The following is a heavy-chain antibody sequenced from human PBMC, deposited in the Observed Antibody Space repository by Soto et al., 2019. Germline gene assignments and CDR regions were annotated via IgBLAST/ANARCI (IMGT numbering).Heavy chain of an antibody. CDR1: GASIRSYH. CDR3: AQDVSSRRWFDP. Sequence: SDTLSLTCAVSGASIRSYHWSFLRQPAGKGLEWIGRIQHTGNTNYNPSLKSRVTMSADTSKNQISLKMTSVTAADTAVYFCAQDVSSRRWFDPWGQGVRVTVYS. V-gene: IGHV4-4*07. CDR2: IQHTGNT. J-gene: IGHJ5*02. D-gene: IGHD3-16*01.